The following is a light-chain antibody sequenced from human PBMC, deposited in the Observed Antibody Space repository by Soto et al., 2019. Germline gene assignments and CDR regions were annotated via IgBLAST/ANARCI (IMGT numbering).Light chain of an antibody. CDR3: LQVYSYPRT. CDR2: AAS. Sequence: DIQMTQSSSSVSASLVDCISISCRASQDIGGRLAWFQQKPGKAPQYLIQAASSLQSGVPSRFSGSGSGTEFILTINNLQPEDFASYFCLQVYSYPRTFGLGTKVDIK. CDR1: QDIGGR. V-gene: IGKV1-12*01. J-gene: IGKJ1*01.